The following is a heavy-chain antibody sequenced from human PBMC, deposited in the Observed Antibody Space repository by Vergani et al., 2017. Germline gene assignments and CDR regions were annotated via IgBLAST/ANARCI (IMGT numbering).Heavy chain of an antibody. Sequence: EVQLVQSGAEVKKPGATVKISCKVSGYTFTDYYMHWVQQAPGKGLEWMGLVDPEDGETIYAEKFQGRVTITADTSTDTAYMELSSLRSEDTAVYYCATSLLLNCDILTGYYYYGMGVWGQGTTVTVS. CDR3: ATSLLLNCDILTGYYYYGMGV. J-gene: IGHJ6*02. D-gene: IGHD3-9*01. CDR1: GYTFTDYY. CDR2: VDPEDGET. V-gene: IGHV1-69-2*01.